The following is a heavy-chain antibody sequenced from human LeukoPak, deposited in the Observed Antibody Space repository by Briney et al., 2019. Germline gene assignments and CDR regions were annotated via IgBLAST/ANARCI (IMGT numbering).Heavy chain of an antibody. CDR3: ARADEGGWYNYYYGMDV. CDR2: MKHDGSEK. V-gene: IGHV3-7*01. D-gene: IGHD6-19*01. CDR1: GFTFSSYW. Sequence: GGSLRLSCAASGFTFSSYWMSWLRQAPGKGLEWVANMKHDGSEKYYVDSVKGRFTISRDNAKNSLYLQMSSLRAEDTAVYYCARADEGGWYNYYYGMDVWGQGTTVTVSS. J-gene: IGHJ6*02.